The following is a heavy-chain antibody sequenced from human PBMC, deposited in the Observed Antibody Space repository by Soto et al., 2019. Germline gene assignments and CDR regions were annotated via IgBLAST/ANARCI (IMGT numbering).Heavy chain of an antibody. J-gene: IGHJ5*02. CDR1: GGSFRNYY. D-gene: IGHD3-3*01. Sequence: PSETLSLTCGVYGGSFRNYYWIWVRQPPGKGLEWIGEVNHSGEPTYNPSLQSRVSISVDTSNNHFSLKMTSVTAADTAIYFCAREEWFPRSWFDPWGQGTQVTVSS. CDR3: AREEWFPRSWFDP. V-gene: IGHV4-34*01. CDR2: VNHSGEP.